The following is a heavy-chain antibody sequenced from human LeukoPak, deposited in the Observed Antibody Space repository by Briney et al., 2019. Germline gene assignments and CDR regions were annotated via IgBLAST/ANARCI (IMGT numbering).Heavy chain of an antibody. D-gene: IGHD3-16*01. CDR2: IWYDGSNK. Sequence: GGSLRLSCAASGFTFSSCGMHWVRQAPGKGLEWVTVIWYDGSNKYYADSVKGRFTIPRDSSTNTLYLQMNSLRGEDTAVYYCVRDMNSYLDYWGQGTLVTVSS. V-gene: IGHV3-33*01. CDR1: GFTFSSCG. CDR3: VRDMNSYLDY. J-gene: IGHJ4*02.